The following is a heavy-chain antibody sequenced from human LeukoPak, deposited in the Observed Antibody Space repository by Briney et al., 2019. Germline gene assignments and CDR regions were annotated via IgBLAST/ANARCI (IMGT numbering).Heavy chain of an antibody. CDR3: AGFGSYGGVYYFDY. CDR2: IYYSGST. CDR1: GGSISSSSYY. V-gene: IGHV4-39*01. Sequence: SETLSLTCTVSGGSISSSSYYWGWIRQPPGKGLEWIGSIYYSGSTYYNPSLKSRVTISVDTSKNQFSLKLSSVTAADTAVYYCAGFGSYGGVYYFDYWGRGTLVTVSS. J-gene: IGHJ4*02. D-gene: IGHD1-26*01.